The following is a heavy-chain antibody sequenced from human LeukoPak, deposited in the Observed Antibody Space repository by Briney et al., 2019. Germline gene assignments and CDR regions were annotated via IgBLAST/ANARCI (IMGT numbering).Heavy chain of an antibody. CDR2: VSSDGSNK. CDR1: GFTFSSYG. Sequence: GRSLRLSCAASGFTFSSYGMHWVRQVPGKGLEWVAVVSSDGSNKDYADSVEGRFTISRDNFRNTLCLQMNSLRAKDTAVYYCANLRNYDILTGYYNSHYWGQGTLVTVSS. CDR3: ANLRNYDILTGYYNSHY. D-gene: IGHD3-9*01. V-gene: IGHV3-30*18. J-gene: IGHJ4*02.